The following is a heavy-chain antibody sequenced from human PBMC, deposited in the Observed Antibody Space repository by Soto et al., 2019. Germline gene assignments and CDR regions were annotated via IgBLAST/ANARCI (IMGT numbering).Heavy chain of an antibody. CDR3: ARDPDYGGNFWVDY. V-gene: IGHV3-23*01. Sequence: PGGSLRLSCAASGFTFSSYAMSWVRQAPGKGLEWVSAISGSGGSTSYAQKFQGRVTITADESTSTAYMELSSLRSEDTAVYYCARDPDYGGNFWVDYWGQGTLVTVSS. CDR2: ISGSGGST. CDR1: GFTFSSYA. J-gene: IGHJ4*02. D-gene: IGHD4-17*01.